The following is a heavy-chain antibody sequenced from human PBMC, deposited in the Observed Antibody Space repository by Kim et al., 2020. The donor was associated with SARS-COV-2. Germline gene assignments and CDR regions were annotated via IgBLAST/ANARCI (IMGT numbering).Heavy chain of an antibody. Sequence: AASVKGRFTISREDSTNTAYLQMNSLKTEDTAVYYCTRHGYGSGYPDYWGQGTLVTVSS. J-gene: IGHJ4*02. CDR3: TRHGYGSGYPDY. D-gene: IGHD3-22*01. V-gene: IGHV3-73*01.